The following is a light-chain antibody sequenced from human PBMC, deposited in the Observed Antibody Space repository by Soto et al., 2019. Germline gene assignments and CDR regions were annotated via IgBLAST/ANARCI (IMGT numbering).Light chain of an antibody. CDR3: MQARKTHK. J-gene: IGKJ1*01. Sequence: ITHDTLSLLLTHGNPASISCRSSQILLHSNGYNYLDWYLQKPGQSPQLLIYLGSNRASAVPDRFSGSGSGTDFTLKISRVEAEDVGVYYCMQARKTHKFGQGSKVDIK. CDR1: QILLHSNGYNY. CDR2: LGS. V-gene: IGKV2-28*01.